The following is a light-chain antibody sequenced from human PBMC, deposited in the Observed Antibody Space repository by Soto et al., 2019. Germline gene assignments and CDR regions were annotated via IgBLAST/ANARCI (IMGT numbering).Light chain of an antibody. J-gene: IGKJ2*01. CDR1: QSVSSY. CDR2: DVS. CDR3: QQRSNWPPYT. V-gene: IGKV3-11*01. Sequence: EIVLTQSPATLSLSPGERATLSCRASQSVSSYLAWYQQKPGQAPRLLIYDVSNRAPGIPARFSGSGSGTDHTLTISSLEPEDFAVYYCQQRSNWPPYTFGQGTKLEIK.